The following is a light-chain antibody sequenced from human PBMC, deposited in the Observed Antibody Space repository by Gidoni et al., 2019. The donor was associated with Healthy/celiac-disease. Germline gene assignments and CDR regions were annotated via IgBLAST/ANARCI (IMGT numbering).Light chain of an antibody. CDR1: NSGSKS. J-gene: IGLJ3*02. CDR2: ADS. V-gene: IGLV3-21*02. CDR3: QVWDSSSDPWV. Sequence: SYVLTQPPSVSGAPGQTARITCGGNNSGSKSVHWYQQKPGQAPVLVVYADSDRPSGIPERFSGSNSGNTATLTISRVEAGDEADYYCQVWDSSSDPWVFGGGTKLTVL.